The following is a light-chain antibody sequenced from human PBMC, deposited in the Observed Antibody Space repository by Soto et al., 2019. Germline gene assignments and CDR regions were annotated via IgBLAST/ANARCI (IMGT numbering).Light chain of an antibody. V-gene: IGKV3-11*01. J-gene: IGKJ2*01. CDR1: QSVSRF. Sequence: EIVLTQSPATLSLSPGERATLSCMASQSVSRFLAWYQQKPGQAPRLLIYDASNRATGIPARFSGSGSGTDFTLTISSLEPEDFAVYYCQQRSSWPPYTFGQGTKLEIK. CDR3: QQRSSWPPYT. CDR2: DAS.